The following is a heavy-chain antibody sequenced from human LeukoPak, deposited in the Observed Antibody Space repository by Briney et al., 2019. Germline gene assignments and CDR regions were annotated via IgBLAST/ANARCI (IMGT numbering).Heavy chain of an antibody. D-gene: IGHD1-14*01. CDR2: LYSDGNT. J-gene: IGHJ4*02. V-gene: IGHV3-53*01. CDR1: GFTVINND. Sequence: GGSLRLSCAASGFTVINNDMTWVRQAPGKGLQWLSVLYSDGNTKYADSVQGRFTISRDNSKNTLYLEMNSLSPDDTAVYYCARGVEPLAANTLAYWGQGTLVTVSS. CDR3: ARGVEPLAANTLAY.